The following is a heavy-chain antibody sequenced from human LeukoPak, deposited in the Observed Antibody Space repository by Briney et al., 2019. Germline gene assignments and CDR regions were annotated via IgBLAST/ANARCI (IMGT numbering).Heavy chain of an antibody. D-gene: IGHD2-21*01. J-gene: IGHJ4*02. CDR3: ARDDCGDTCYPGGY. CDR2: INAGNGDT. V-gene: IGHV1-3*01. CDR1: VYTFTNYV. Sequence: GASVKVSCKASVYTFTNYVIHWVRQAPGQRPEWMGWINAGNGDTKYSHHFQGRVTITRETSASTAYMEMSSLTSEDTALYYCARDDCGDTCYPGGYWGQGTLVTVSS.